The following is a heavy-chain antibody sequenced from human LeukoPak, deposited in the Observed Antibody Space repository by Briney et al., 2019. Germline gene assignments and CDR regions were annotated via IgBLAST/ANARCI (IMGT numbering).Heavy chain of an antibody. CDR1: GGSFSGYY. CDR2: INHSGST. J-gene: IGHJ3*02. CDR3: ARGPYSYDSSGAFDI. D-gene: IGHD3-22*01. Sequence: PSETLSLACAVYGGSFSGYYWSWIRQPPGKGLEWIGEINHSGSTNYNPSLKSRVTISVDTSKNQFSLKLSSVTAADTAVYFCARGPYSYDSSGAFDIWGQGTMVTVSS. V-gene: IGHV4-34*01.